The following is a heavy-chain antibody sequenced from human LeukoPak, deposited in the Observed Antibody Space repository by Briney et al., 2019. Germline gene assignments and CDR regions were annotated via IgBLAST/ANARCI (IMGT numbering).Heavy chain of an antibody. D-gene: IGHD5-18*01. V-gene: IGHV5-51*01. CDR2: IYPGDSDT. Sequence: GESLKISCKGSGYNFTNYWIGWVRQMPGKGLEWMGIIYPGDSDTRYSPSFQGQVTISADKSISTVYLQWSSLKASDTAMYFCARLDTAMATSRFDPWGQGTLVTVSS. J-gene: IGHJ5*02. CDR3: ARLDTAMATSRFDP. CDR1: GYNFTNYW.